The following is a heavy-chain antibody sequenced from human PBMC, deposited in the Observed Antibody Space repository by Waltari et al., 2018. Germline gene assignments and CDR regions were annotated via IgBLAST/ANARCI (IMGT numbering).Heavy chain of an antibody. CDR2: IYPGYSYT. Sequence: EVQLVQSGAEVKKPGESLKISCKGSGYSFTSYWIGWVRQMPGKGLEWMGNIYPGYSYTRDSPSFQGQVTISREHSKNTLYLQMSSLRSEDTAVYYCARAPYSSSWYIDYWGQGTLVTVSS. V-gene: IGHV5-51*03. CDR1: GYSFTSYW. D-gene: IGHD6-13*01. J-gene: IGHJ4*02. CDR3: ARAPYSSSWYIDY.